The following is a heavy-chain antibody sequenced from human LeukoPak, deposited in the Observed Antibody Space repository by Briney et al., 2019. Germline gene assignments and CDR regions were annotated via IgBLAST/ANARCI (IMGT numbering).Heavy chain of an antibody. V-gene: IGHV4-39*01. CDR1: GGSISSSSYY. Sequence: SETLSLTCTVSGGSISSSSYYWGWIRQPPGKGLEWIGSIYYSGSTYYNPSLKSRVTISVDTSKNQFSLKLSSVTAADTAVYYCASTSGSYLDYFDYRGQGTLVTVSS. D-gene: IGHD1-26*01. CDR2: IYYSGST. J-gene: IGHJ4*02. CDR3: ASTSGSYLDYFDY.